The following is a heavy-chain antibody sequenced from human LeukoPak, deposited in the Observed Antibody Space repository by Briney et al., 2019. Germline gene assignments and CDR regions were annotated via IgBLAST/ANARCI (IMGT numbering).Heavy chain of an antibody. CDR3: ARDIRPLGGWSSFFDY. J-gene: IGHJ4*02. CDR1: GFTFSNAW. V-gene: IGHV3-15*01. Sequence: GGSLRLSCAASGFTFSNAWMSWVRQAPGKGLEWVGRIKSKTDGGTTDYAAPVKGRFTISRDDSKNTLYLQMNSLRAEDTAIYYCARDIRPLGGWSSFFDYWGQGTLVTVSS. D-gene: IGHD6-19*01. CDR2: IKSKTDGGTT.